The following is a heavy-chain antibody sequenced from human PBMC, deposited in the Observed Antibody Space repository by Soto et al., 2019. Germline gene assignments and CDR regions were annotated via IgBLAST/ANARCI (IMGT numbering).Heavy chain of an antibody. J-gene: IGHJ4*02. D-gene: IGHD5-12*01. CDR2: IWYDGSNK. Sequence: QVQLVESGGGVVQPGRSLRLSCAASGFTFSSYGMHWVRQAPGKGLEWVAVIWYDGSNKYYADSVKGRFTISRDNSKNTLYLQMSSLRAEDTAVYYCARDQLGYSGYDPRDYFDYWGQGTLVTVSS. V-gene: IGHV3-33*01. CDR1: GFTFSSYG. CDR3: ARDQLGYSGYDPRDYFDY.